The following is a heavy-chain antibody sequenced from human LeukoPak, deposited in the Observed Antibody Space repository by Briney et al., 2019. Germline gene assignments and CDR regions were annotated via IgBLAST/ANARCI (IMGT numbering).Heavy chain of an antibody. Sequence: SETLSLTCTVSGGSISSYYWSWIRQPPGKGLEWIGYIYYSGSTNYNPSLKSRVTISVDTSKNQFSLKLSSVTAADTAVYYCARHVVVVAANYYYMDVWGKGTTVTVSS. D-gene: IGHD2-15*01. CDR3: ARHVVVVAANYYYMDV. CDR2: IYYSGST. J-gene: IGHJ6*03. CDR1: GGSISSYY. V-gene: IGHV4-59*08.